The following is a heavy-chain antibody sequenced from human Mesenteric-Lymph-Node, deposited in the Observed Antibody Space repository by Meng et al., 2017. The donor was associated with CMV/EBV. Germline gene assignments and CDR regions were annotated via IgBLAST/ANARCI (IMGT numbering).Heavy chain of an antibody. CDR1: GGTFSSEA. CDR3: ARGDEAFGI. Sequence: SVKVSCKTSGGTFSSEAISWVRQAPGQGLEWMGGIIPTVGGTEYAQKFQGRITVSADKSTYTVYMELNSLRSDDTAVYYCARGDEAFGIWGQGTMVTVSS. V-gene: IGHV1-69*10. CDR2: IIPTVGGT. J-gene: IGHJ3*02.